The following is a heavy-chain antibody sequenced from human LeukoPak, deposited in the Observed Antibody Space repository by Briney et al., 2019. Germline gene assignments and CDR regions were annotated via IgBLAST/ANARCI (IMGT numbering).Heavy chain of an antibody. Sequence: GGSLRLSCAASGFTLSNYALSWVRQAPGKGLEWVSSISTMSNYIFYGDSVKGRFTISRDNAKNSVYLQMTSLRPEDTAVYYCSRDRLGGLDLWGQGTLVTVSS. D-gene: IGHD5-12*01. CDR1: GFTLSNYA. V-gene: IGHV3-21*01. CDR2: ISTMSNYI. J-gene: IGHJ5*02. CDR3: SRDRLGGLDL.